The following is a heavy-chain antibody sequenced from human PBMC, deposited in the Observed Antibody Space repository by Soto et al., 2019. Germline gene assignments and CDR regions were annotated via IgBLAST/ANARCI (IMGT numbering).Heavy chain of an antibody. CDR3: TTDENDFWSGYYMGLSY. D-gene: IGHD3-3*01. CDR2: IKSKTDGGTT. Sequence: GGSLRLSCAASGFTFSNAWINWVRQAPGKGLEWVGRIKSKTDGGTTDYAAPVKGRFTISRDDSKNTLYLQMNSLKTEDTAVYYCTTDENDFWSGYYMGLSYWGQGTLVTVSS. V-gene: IGHV3-15*07. J-gene: IGHJ4*02. CDR1: GFTFSNAW.